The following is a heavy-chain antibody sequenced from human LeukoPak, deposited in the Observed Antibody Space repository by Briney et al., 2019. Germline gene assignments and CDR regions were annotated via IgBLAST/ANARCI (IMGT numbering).Heavy chain of an antibody. D-gene: IGHD3-16*01. Sequence: PGGSLRLSCAASGFTFSSYSMNWVRQAPGKGLEWVSSISSSSSYIYYADSVKGRFTISRDNAKNSLYLQMNSLRAEDTAVYYCAGGQMDRDAFDIWGQGTMVTVSS. CDR2: ISSSSSYI. V-gene: IGHV3-21*01. J-gene: IGHJ3*02. CDR3: AGGQMDRDAFDI. CDR1: GFTFSSYS.